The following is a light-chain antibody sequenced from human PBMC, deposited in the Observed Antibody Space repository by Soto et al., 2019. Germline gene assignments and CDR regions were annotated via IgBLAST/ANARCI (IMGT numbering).Light chain of an antibody. J-gene: IGKJ1*01. Sequence: EIVMTQSPVTLSVSPGERVTLSCRASQSVSSNLAWYQQKPGQAPRLLIYGASTRATGIPARFSGSGSGTEFTLTISSLQSEDFAVYYCQQYNNWRTFGQGTKVDI. V-gene: IGKV3D-15*01. CDR1: QSVSSN. CDR3: QQYNNWRT. CDR2: GAS.